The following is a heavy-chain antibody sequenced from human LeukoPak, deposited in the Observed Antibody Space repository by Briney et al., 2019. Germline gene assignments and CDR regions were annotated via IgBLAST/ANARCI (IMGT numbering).Heavy chain of an antibody. J-gene: IGHJ2*01. CDR3: ARGPYWNYVNWYFDL. D-gene: IGHD1-7*01. V-gene: IGHV4-34*01. CDR1: GGSFSGCY. CDR2: INHSGST. Sequence: ASETLSLTCAVYGGSFSGCYWSWIRQPPGKGLEWIGEINHSGSTNYNPSLKSRVTISVDTSKNQFSLKLSSVTAADTAVYYCARGPYWNYVNWYFDLWGRGTLVTVSS.